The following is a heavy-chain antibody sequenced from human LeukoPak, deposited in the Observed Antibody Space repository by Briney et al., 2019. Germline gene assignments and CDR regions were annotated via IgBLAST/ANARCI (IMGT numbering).Heavy chain of an antibody. Sequence: PGRSLRLSCAASGFTFSSYGMHWVRQAPGKGLEWVAVIWCDGSNKYYAGSVKGRFTISRDNSKNTLYLQMNSLRAEDTAVYYCAKNPRSYDSSGYYYPDPWGQGTLVTVSS. CDR2: IWCDGSNK. CDR3: AKNPRSYDSSGYYYPDP. J-gene: IGHJ5*02. V-gene: IGHV3-33*06. CDR1: GFTFSSYG. D-gene: IGHD3-22*01.